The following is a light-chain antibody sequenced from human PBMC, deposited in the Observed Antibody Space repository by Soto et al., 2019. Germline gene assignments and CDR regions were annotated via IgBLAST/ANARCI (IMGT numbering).Light chain of an antibody. V-gene: IGKV1-39*01. CDR3: QQSYSSPRT. J-gene: IGKJ1*01. Sequence: DFQMTQSPSSLSASVGDRVTIACRAGQSIDTYLNWYQQKPGKAPRLLIYAASNLQSGVPSRFSGSGSGTDFTLTISSLQPEDFATYYCQQSYSSPRTFGQGTKVEVK. CDR1: QSIDTY. CDR2: AAS.